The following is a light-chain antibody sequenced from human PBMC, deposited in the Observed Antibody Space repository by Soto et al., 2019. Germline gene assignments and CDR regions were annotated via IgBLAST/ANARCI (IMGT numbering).Light chain of an antibody. CDR1: SSNVGGNP. CDR3: SSWDGSLNGPV. V-gene: IGLV1-44*01. J-gene: IGLJ1*01. Sequence: QSVLTQPPSASGTPGQRVTISCSGSSSNVGGNPVNWYQHVPTTAPKLLIYTNTQRPSGVPDRFSGSKSGTSASLGISGLQFGDGADYYCSSWDGSLNGPVFGTGTKVTVL. CDR2: TNT.